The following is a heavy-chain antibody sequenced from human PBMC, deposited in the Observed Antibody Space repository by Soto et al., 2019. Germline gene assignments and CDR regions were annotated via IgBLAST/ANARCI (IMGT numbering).Heavy chain of an antibody. J-gene: IGHJ4*02. CDR2: VYYTGST. CDR3: ARGRTVRNYADDSSDYFYFFDY. V-gene: IGHV4-59*01. D-gene: IGHD3-22*01. CDR1: GDSISTFY. Sequence: SETLSLTGTLSGDSISTFYRGWMRPSPGKELEWIGYVYYTGSTNYNPSLKSRVTISVDSSKNQFSLKLTSANAADTAVYYCARGRTVRNYADDSSDYFYFFDYWGQGTQVTVSS.